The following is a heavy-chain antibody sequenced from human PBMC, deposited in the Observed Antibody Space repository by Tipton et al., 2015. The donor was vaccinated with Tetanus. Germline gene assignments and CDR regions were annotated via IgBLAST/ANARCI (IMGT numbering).Heavy chain of an antibody. CDR1: GASFSGSY. J-gene: IGHJ6*01. D-gene: IGHD1-7*01. CDR3: ARDRITGPTGRYYAMDV. CDR2: IYYSGSA. Sequence: GLVKPSETLSLTCAVSGASFSGSYWSWVRQSPGKALEWVAHIYYSGSATYNPSVASRATVSIDMSKNQFSLRLTSATAADTAVYYCARDRITGPTGRYYAMDVWGQGTTVTVSS. V-gene: IGHV4-59*01.